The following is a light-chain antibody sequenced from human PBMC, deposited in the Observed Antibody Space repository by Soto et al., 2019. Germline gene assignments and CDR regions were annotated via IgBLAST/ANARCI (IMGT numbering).Light chain of an antibody. J-gene: IGKJ4*01. CDR2: AAS. CDR3: QQSYSNPLT. CDR1: QSISSH. V-gene: IGKV1-39*01. Sequence: DIQMTQSPSSLSASVGDRLTITCRATQSISSHLNWCQQRPGKAPKLLIYAASSLQSGVPARFSGSRSGTDFTLTISSLQPEDVATYYCQQSYSNPLTFGGGTKVELK.